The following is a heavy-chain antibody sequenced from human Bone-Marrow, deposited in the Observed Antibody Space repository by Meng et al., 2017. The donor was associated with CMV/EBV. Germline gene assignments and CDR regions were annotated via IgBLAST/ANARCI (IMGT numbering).Heavy chain of an antibody. V-gene: IGHV1-2*02. J-gene: IGHJ6*02. D-gene: IGHD1-14*01. CDR3: ARVFRGYYGMDV. CDR1: GYTFTDYY. Sequence: ASVKVSCKASGYTFTDYYMHWVRQAPGQGLEWMGWISPNSGGTNYAQKFEGRVTMTRDTSISTTYMELSRLSSDDTAVYYCARVFRGYYGMDVWGQGTTVTVSS. CDR2: ISPNSGGT.